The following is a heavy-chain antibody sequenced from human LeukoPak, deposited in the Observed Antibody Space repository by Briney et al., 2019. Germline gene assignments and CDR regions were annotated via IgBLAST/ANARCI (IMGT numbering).Heavy chain of an antibody. CDR1: GFTFSSYA. Sequence: GGSLRLSCAAYGFTFSSYAMHWVRQAPGKGLEYVSAITNNGSSKYYGNSVKGRFTISRDNSKNTLYLQMGSLRADDMAVYYCARGVYYYDSSGYCYAEYFQHWGQGTLVTVSS. CDR3: ARGVYYYDSSGYCYAEYFQH. D-gene: IGHD3-22*01. J-gene: IGHJ1*01. V-gene: IGHV3-64*01. CDR2: ITNNGSSK.